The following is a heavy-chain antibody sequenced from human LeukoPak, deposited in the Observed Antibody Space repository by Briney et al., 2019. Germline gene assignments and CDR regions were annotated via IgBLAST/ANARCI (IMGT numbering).Heavy chain of an antibody. J-gene: IGHJ4*02. V-gene: IGHV4-59*01. CDR1: GGSISSYY. D-gene: IGHD1-26*01. Sequence: NPSETLSLTCTVSGGSISSYYWTWIRQPPGKGLEWIGYIYYSGSTNYNPSLKSRVTISVDTSKNQFSLKLTSVTAADTAVYYCARGVNSGYFDYCGQGTLDTVSS. CDR3: ARGVNSGYFDY. CDR2: IYYSGST.